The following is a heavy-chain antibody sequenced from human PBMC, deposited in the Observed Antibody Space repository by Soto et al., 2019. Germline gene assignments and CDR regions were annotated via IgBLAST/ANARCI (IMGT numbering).Heavy chain of an antibody. CDR2: IWYDGSNK. J-gene: IGHJ6*03. CDR1: GFTFSSYG. Sequence: PGGSLRLSCAASGFTFSSYGMHWVRQAPGKGLEWVAVIWYDGSNKYYADSVKGRFTISRDNSKNTLYLRMNSLRAEDTAVYYCGSDAVIAVAGSYYYYYMDVWGKGTTVTVSS. V-gene: IGHV3-33*01. CDR3: GSDAVIAVAGSYYYYYMDV. D-gene: IGHD6-19*01.